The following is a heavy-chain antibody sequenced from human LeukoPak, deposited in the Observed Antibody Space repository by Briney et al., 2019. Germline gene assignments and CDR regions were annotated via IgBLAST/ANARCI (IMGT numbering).Heavy chain of an antibody. CDR3: AREGFCTGSKCPAEY. V-gene: IGHV1-2*02. Sequence: ASVKVSCKASGYTFTDYYMHWVRQAPGQGLEWMGWINPNSGVTNYAQRFQGRVTMTRDTSISTAYMELKRLSSDDTAVYFCAREGFCTGSKCPAEYWGQGTLVTVSS. J-gene: IGHJ4*02. CDR2: INPNSGVT. D-gene: IGHD2-8*02. CDR1: GYTFTDYY.